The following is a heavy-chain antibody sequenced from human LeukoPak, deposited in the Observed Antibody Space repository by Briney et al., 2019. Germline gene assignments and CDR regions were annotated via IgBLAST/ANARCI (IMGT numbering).Heavy chain of an antibody. CDR1: GFTFSNYA. CDR2: ISSSSSYI. Sequence: TGGSLRLSCAASGFTFSNYAMNWVRQAPGKGLEWVSSISSSSSYIYYADSVKGRFTISRDNAKNSLYLQMNSLRAEDTAVYYCARVPGDYYYYMDVWGKGTTVTVSS. CDR3: ARVPGDYYYYMDV. J-gene: IGHJ6*03. V-gene: IGHV3-21*01. D-gene: IGHD1-14*01.